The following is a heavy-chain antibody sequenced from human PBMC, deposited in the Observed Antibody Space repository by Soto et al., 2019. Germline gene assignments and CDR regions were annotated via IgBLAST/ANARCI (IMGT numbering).Heavy chain of an antibody. CDR2: ISTSSASI. Sequence: EVQLVESGGGLVKPGGSLRLSCAASGFTFSSSNMNWVRQAPGKGLEWVSSISTSSASIYYADSVKGRVTISRDNAKNARYLQMNGLRAEEAAVYYCARDAYGGSGPYYFDSWGQGTLVTVSS. CDR1: GFTFSSSN. V-gene: IGHV3-21*01. D-gene: IGHD3-22*01. J-gene: IGHJ4*02. CDR3: ARDAYGGSGPYYFDS.